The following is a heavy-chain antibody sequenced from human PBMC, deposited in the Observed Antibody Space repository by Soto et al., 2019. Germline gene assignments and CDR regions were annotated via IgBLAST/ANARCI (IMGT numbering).Heavy chain of an antibody. D-gene: IGHD3-3*01. Sequence: SETLSLTCTVSGGSISSGGYYWSWIRQHPGKGLEWIGYIYYSGSTYYNPSLKSRVTISVDTSKNQFSLKLSSVTAADTAVYYCARVRISGYYTAYYYYYMDVWGKGTTVTV. CDR1: GGSISSGGYY. V-gene: IGHV4-31*03. J-gene: IGHJ6*03. CDR3: ARVRISGYYTAYYYYYMDV. CDR2: IYYSGST.